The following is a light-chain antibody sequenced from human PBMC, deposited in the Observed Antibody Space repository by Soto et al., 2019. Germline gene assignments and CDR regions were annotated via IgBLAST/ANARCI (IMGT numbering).Light chain of an antibody. CDR1: QSLLHSNGYNY. V-gene: IGKV2-28*01. CDR2: LGS. J-gene: IGKJ1*01. CDR3: MQALQTPPWT. Sequence: DIVMTQSPLSLPVTPGEPASISCRSSQSLLHSNGYNYLDWYLQKPGQSPQLLIYLGSNRASGVPDRFRGSGSGTDFTLKISRVEAEDVGVYYCMQALQTPPWTFGQRTKVEIK.